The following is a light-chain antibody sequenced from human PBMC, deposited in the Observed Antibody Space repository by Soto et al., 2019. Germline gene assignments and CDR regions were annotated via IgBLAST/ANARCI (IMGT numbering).Light chain of an antibody. CDR2: GAS. J-gene: IGKJ1*01. Sequence: DIVMTQSPATLSVSPGERATLSCRASQGVSSNLAWYQQKPGQAPRLLIYGASTRATGIPARFSGSGSGTEFTLTISSLQSEDFAVYYCQQYNNWPRTFGQGTKVDIK. CDR3: QQYNNWPRT. CDR1: QGVSSN. V-gene: IGKV3-15*01.